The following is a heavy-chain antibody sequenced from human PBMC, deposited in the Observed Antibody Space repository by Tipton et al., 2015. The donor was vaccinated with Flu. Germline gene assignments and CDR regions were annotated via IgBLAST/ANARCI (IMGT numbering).Heavy chain of an antibody. CDR3: ARDPGDRPPYYFDY. J-gene: IGHJ4*02. CDR1: GFTFSSYG. D-gene: IGHD7-27*01. V-gene: IGHV3-33*01. Sequence: LSLTCAASGFTFSSYGMHWVRQAPGKGLEWVAVIWYDGSNKYYSDSVKGRFTISRDNSKNTLYLQMNSLRAEDTAVYYCARDPGDRPPYYFDYWGQGTLVTVSS. CDR2: IWYDGSNK.